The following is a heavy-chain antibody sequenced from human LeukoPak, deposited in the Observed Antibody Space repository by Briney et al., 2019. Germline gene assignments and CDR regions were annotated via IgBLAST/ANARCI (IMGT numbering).Heavy chain of an antibody. CDR3: ARHRFYYGSGSYYNFFDY. D-gene: IGHD3-10*01. CDR1: GGSISGYF. CDR2: IYYSGST. Sequence: SETLSLTCTVSGGSISGYFWSWIRQPPGKGLEWIGYIYYSGSTNYNPSLKSRVTISVDTSKNQFSLKLSSVTAADTAVYYCARHRFYYGSGSYYNFFDYWGQGTLVTVSS. J-gene: IGHJ4*02. V-gene: IGHV4-59*01.